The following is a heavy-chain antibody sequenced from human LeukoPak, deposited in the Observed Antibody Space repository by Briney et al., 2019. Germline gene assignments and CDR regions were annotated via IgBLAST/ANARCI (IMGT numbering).Heavy chain of an antibody. Sequence: GGSLRLSCAASGFTFSSYWMSWVRQAPGKGLEWVVNIKQDGSEKYYVDSVKGRFTSSRDNAKNSLYLQMNSLRAEDTAVYYCARRAGAYSHPYDYWGQGTLVTVSS. D-gene: IGHD4/OR15-4a*01. CDR3: ARRAGAYSHPYDY. CDR2: IKQDGSEK. CDR1: GFTFSSYW. J-gene: IGHJ4*02. V-gene: IGHV3-7*01.